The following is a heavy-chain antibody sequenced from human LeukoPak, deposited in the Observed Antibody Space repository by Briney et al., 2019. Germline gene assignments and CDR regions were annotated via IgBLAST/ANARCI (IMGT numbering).Heavy chain of an antibody. V-gene: IGHV4-34*01. CDR1: GGPFSGYY. CDR2: INHSGST. Sequence: PSETLSLTCAVYGGPFSGYYWSWIRQPPGKGLEWIGEINHSGSTNYNPSLKSRVTISVDTSKNQFSLKLSSVTAADTAVYYCARGPRKIDPWGQGTLVTVSS. CDR3: ARGPRKIDP. J-gene: IGHJ5*02.